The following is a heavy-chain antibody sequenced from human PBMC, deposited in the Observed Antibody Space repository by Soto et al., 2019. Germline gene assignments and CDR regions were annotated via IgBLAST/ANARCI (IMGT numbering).Heavy chain of an antibody. D-gene: IGHD1-20*01. Sequence: PGGSLRLSCAASGFTFDDYAMHWVRQAPGKGLEWVSGISWNSGSIGYADSVKGRFTISRDNAKNSLYLQMNSLRAEDTALYYCSKGTFGITGTEAYYFGYWGQGTLVTVSS. CDR1: GFTFDDYA. J-gene: IGHJ4*02. V-gene: IGHV3-9*01. CDR2: ISWNSGSI. CDR3: SKGTFGITGTEAYYFGY.